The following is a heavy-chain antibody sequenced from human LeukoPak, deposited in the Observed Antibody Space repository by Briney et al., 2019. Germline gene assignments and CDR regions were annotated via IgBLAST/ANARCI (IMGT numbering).Heavy chain of an antibody. J-gene: IGHJ6*03. Sequence: PGGSLRLSCAASGFIFSSYAMSWVRQAPGKGLEWVSAISGSGGSTYYADSVKGRFTISRDNSKNTLYLQMNSLRAEDTAVYYCAKAMGVSAYYYYYMDVWGKGTTVTVSS. D-gene: IGHD2-8*01. CDR1: GFIFSSYA. CDR3: AKAMGVSAYYYYYMDV. CDR2: ISGSGGST. V-gene: IGHV3-23*01.